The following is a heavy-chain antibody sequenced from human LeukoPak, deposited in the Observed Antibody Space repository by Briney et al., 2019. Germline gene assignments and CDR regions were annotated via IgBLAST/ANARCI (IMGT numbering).Heavy chain of an antibody. V-gene: IGHV1-46*01. Sequence: ASVKVSCKASGYTFTSYYMHWVRQAPGQGLEWMGIINPSGGSTSYAQKFQGRVTMTRDTSTSTVYMELSSLRSEDTAVYYCARGSPTYGDYDYYYGMDVWGQGTTVTVSS. CDR2: INPSGGST. CDR1: GYTFTSYY. J-gene: IGHJ6*02. CDR3: ARGSPTYGDYDYYYGMDV. D-gene: IGHD4-17*01.